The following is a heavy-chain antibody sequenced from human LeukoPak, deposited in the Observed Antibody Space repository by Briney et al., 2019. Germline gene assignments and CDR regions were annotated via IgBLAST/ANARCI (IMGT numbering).Heavy chain of an antibody. CDR2: IRSKAYGGTT. V-gene: IGHV3-49*03. D-gene: IGHD6-13*01. Sequence: GGSLRLSCTASGFTFGDYAMSWFRQAPGKGLEWVGFIRSKAYGGTTEYAASVKGRFTISRDDSKSIAYLQMNSLKTEDTAVYYCTRDLREQQLVRVAFDYWGQGTLVTVSS. CDR1: GFTFGDYA. CDR3: TRDLREQQLVRVAFDY. J-gene: IGHJ4*02.